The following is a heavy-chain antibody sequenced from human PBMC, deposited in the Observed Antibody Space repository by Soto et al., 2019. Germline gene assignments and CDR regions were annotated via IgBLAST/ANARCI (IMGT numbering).Heavy chain of an antibody. V-gene: IGHV5-51*01. CDR1: GFSFTTNW. Sequence: PGESLKIACKASGFSFTTNWIGWVRQIPGKGLEWMGIIFPGDSDTRYSPSFQGQVTISADKSISTAYLQWSSLKASDTAMYYCARRPRDILTRPPATLDYWGHGTLLNAS. D-gene: IGHD3-9*01. CDR3: ARRPRDILTRPPATLDY. CDR2: IFPGDSDT. J-gene: IGHJ4*01.